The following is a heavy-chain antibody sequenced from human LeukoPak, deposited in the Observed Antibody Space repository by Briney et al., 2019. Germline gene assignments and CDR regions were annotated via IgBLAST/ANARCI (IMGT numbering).Heavy chain of an antibody. Sequence: SETLSLTCTVSGASISSGDYYWSWIRQPPGKGLESIGYIYNTGNTYYSPSLRGRLIISVDTSKNHFSLNLSSVTAADTAVYYCATKVLRYSDGNFDYWGQGTLVTVSS. J-gene: IGHJ4*02. D-gene: IGHD3-9*01. CDR2: IYNTGNT. V-gene: IGHV4-30-4*01. CDR3: ATKVLRYSDGNFDY. CDR1: GASISSGDYY.